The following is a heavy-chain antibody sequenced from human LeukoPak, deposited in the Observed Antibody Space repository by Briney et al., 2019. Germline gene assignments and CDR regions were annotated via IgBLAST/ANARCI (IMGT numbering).Heavy chain of an antibody. J-gene: IGHJ4*02. CDR2: VNSDGSST. V-gene: IGHV3-74*01. CDR1: GFTFSSYW. D-gene: IGHD6-19*01. CDR3: ARGSTQYSSGWYGLDY. Sequence: GGSLRLSCAASGFTFSSYWMHWVRQAPGKGLVWVSRVNSDGSSTTYADSVKGRFTISRDNAKNTLYLQMNSLRTEDTAVYYCARGSTQYSSGWYGLDYWGQGTLVTVSS.